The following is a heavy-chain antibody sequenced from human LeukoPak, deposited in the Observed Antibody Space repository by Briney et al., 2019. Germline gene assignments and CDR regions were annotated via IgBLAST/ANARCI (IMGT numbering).Heavy chain of an antibody. J-gene: IGHJ4*02. Sequence: GGSLRLSCAASGFTFNTYGMSWVRQAPGKGLEWVSGISGSGGATYYAGSVKGRFTVSRDDPHNTLYLQMNSVRAEDTAVYFCARGGVDHYRSGTYYLMYYFDHWGQGALVTVSS. CDR1: GFTFNTYG. CDR2: ISGSGGAT. CDR3: ARGGVDHYRSGTYYLMYYFDH. D-gene: IGHD3-10*01. V-gene: IGHV3-23*01.